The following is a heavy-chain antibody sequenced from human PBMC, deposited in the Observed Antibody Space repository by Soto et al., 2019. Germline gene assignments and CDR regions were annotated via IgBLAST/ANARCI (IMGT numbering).Heavy chain of an antibody. CDR3: ARVMLGGHSDY. V-gene: IGHV1-8*01. CDR2: MNPNSGNT. CDR1: GYTFTNHV. Sequence: QVQLVQSGAEVKKPGASVTVSCKASGYTFTNHVINWVRQAPGQGLEWMGWMNPNSGNTGYAQKFQGRVTMTRNTSIRTAYIDLSSLSSDDTAVYYCARVMLGGHSDYWGQGTLVTVSS. J-gene: IGHJ4*02. D-gene: IGHD2-15*01.